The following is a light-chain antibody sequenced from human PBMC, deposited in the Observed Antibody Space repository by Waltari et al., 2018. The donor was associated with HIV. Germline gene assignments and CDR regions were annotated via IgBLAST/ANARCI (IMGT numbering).Light chain of an antibody. Sequence: DVQVTQSPSSLSASVGDPVTITCRASQGIRTDVGWFQQKPGKAPKRLIYDASNLQTGVPSRFSGSGYGRDFTLTIRSLQPEDFANYYCLQYNSYPWTFGQGTKVEIK. J-gene: IGKJ1*01. V-gene: IGKV1-17*01. CDR2: DAS. CDR1: QGIRTD. CDR3: LQYNSYPWT.